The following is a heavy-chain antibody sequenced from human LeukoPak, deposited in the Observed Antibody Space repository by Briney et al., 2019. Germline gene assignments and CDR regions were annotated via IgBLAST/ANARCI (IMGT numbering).Heavy chain of an antibody. V-gene: IGHV1-69*13. CDR2: IIPIFGTA. Sequence: GASVKVSCKASGGTFSSYAISWVRQAPGQGLEWMGGIIPIFGTANYAQKFQGRVTITADESTSTAYMELSRLRSEDTAVYYCARPHSVVAAIPGYYYYGMDVWGKGTTVTVSS. D-gene: IGHD2-15*01. J-gene: IGHJ6*04. CDR1: GGTFSSYA. CDR3: ARPHSVVAAIPGYYYYGMDV.